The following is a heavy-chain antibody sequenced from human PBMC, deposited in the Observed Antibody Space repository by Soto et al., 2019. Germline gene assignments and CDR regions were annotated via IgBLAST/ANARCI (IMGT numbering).Heavy chain of an antibody. D-gene: IGHD1-1*01. J-gene: IGHJ5*02. V-gene: IGHV4-61*08. CDR3: VRVSSNWNFFS. Sequence: QVQLQESGPGLVKPSETLSLTCTVSGGSVTSGGFYWSWIRQSPGKGLEWIGNIYHRGSTRYNPSRKSRVTISVDTSKNQCSLKLSSVTTADTAVYYCVRVSSNWNFFSWGQGTLVTVSS. CDR2: IYHRGST. CDR1: GGSVTSGGFY.